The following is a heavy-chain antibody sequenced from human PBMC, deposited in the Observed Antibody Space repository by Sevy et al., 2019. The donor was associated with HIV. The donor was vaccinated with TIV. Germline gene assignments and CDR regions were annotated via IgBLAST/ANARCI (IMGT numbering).Heavy chain of an antibody. V-gene: IGHV3-33*01. Sequence: GGSLRLSCAASGFTFRSYGMHWVRQAPGKGLEWVAVIWYDGSNKYYADSVKGRFTISRDNSKNTLYLQMNSLRAEDTAVYYCAREGIAVAGGGGYFDYWGQGTLVTVSS. CDR3: AREGIAVAGGGGYFDY. J-gene: IGHJ4*02. CDR1: GFTFRSYG. D-gene: IGHD6-19*01. CDR2: IWYDGSNK.